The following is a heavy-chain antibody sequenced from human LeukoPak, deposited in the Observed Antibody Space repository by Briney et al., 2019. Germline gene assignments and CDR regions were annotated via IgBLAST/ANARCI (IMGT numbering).Heavy chain of an antibody. CDR3: AREGSGSYYVDY. CDR1: GFSFDGYG. V-gene: IGHV3-33*01. CDR2: IWYDGSKK. D-gene: IGHD1-26*01. J-gene: IGHJ4*02. Sequence: GGSLRLSCAASGFSFDGYGMHWVRQAPGGGLEWLAVIWYDGSKKYYADSVKGRFTISRDNSENTLYLEMNSLRAEDTAVYYCAREGSGSYYVDYWGQGTLVTFAS.